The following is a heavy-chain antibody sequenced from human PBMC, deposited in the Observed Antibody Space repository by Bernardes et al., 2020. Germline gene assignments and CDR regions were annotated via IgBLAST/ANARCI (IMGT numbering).Heavy chain of an antibody. CDR2: TNQVGSEQ. J-gene: IGHJ4*02. CDR1: GFTSSDYW. Sequence: RRSLRLSCAASGFTSSDYWMSWVRQAPGRGLEWVANTNQVGSEQYYVDSVKGRFTISRDNAKNSPYLHLNNVTTEDTAIYYCKRDRRDSSSSINWGQGTLVTVTS. D-gene: IGHD6-6*01. CDR3: KRDRRDSSSSIN. V-gene: IGHV3-7*03.